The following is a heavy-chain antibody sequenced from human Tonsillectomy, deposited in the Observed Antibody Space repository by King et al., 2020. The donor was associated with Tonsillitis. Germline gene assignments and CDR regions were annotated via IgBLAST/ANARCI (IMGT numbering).Heavy chain of an antibody. V-gene: IGHV4-59*01. CDR1: GGSISSYY. Sequence: QLQESGPGLVKPSETLSLTCTVSGGSISSYYWSWIRQPPGKGLEWIGYIYYSGSTNYNPSLKSRVTISVDTSKNQFSLKLSSVTAADTAVYYCARDDIVVVPAAIGHYYYYGMDVWGQGTTVTVSS. CDR2: IYYSGST. CDR3: ARDDIVVVPAAIGHYYYYGMDV. D-gene: IGHD2-2*01. J-gene: IGHJ6*02.